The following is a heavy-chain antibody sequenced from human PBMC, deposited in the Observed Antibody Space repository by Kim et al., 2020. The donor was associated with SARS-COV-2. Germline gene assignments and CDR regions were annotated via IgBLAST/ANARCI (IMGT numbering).Heavy chain of an antibody. CDR1: GGSISSSSYY. J-gene: IGHJ3*02. D-gene: IGHD3-22*01. V-gene: IGHV4-39*01. CDR2: IYYSGST. Sequence: SETLSLTCTVSGGSISSSSYYWGWIRQPPGKGLEWIGSIYYSGSTYYNPSLKSRVTISVDTSKNQFSLKLTSVTAADTAVYYCARNEYYDSSDYYYFDDSFDICGQGTMVTVSS. CDR3: ARNEYYDSSDYYYFDDSFDI.